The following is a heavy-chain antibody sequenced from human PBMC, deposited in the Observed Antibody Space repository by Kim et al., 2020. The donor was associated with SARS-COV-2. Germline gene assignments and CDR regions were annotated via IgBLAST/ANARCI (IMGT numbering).Heavy chain of an antibody. D-gene: IGHD3-22*01. CDR2: IYYSGST. CDR1: GGSISSSSYY. V-gene: IGHV4-39*01. J-gene: IGHJ4*02. CDR3: ARQGGYDPADY. Sequence: SETLSLTCTVSGGSISSSSYYWGWIRQPPGKGLEWIGSIYYSGSTYYNPSLKSRVTISVDTTKNQFSLKLSPVTAADTAVYYCARQGGYDPADYWGQGTLVTVSS.